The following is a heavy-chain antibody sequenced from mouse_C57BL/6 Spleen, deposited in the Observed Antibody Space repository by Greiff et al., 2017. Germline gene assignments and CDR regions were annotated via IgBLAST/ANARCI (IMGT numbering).Heavy chain of an antibody. V-gene: IGHV1-9*01. CDR1: GYTFTGYW. Sequence: QVQLQQSGAELMKPGASVKLSCKATGYTFTGYWIEWVKQRPGHGLEWIGEILPGSGSTNYNEKFKGKATFTADKSSNTAYMQLSSLTTVDSAIYYCARFGGYYPYWYFDVWGTGTTVTVSS. D-gene: IGHD2-3*01. CDR2: ILPGSGST. J-gene: IGHJ1*03. CDR3: ARFGGYYPYWYFDV.